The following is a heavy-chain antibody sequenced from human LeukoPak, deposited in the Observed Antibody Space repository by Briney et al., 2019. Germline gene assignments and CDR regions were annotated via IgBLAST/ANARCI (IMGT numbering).Heavy chain of an antibody. CDR2: ISSSSSYI. CDR3: ARGPLRGYSGYGFDY. J-gene: IGHJ4*02. Sequence: PGGSLRLSCAASGFTFSSYSMNWVRQAPGQGLEWVSSISSSSSYIYYADSVKGRFTISRDNAKNSLYLQMNSLRAEDTAVYYCARGPLRGYSGYGFDYWGQGTLVTVSS. V-gene: IGHV3-21*01. CDR1: GFTFSSYS. D-gene: IGHD5-12*01.